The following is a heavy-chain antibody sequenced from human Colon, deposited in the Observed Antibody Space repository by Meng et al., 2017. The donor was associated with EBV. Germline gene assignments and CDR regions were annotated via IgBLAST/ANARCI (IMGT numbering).Heavy chain of an antibody. D-gene: IGHD5-24*01. CDR1: GASIISNNW. J-gene: IGHJ4*02. CDR2: NYHGGNT. V-gene: IGHV4-4*02. Sequence: QVALHGAGSVLVVPSVTLSLTCAVSGASIISNNWWSGVRQPPGKGLEWIGENYHGGNTNYNPSLKHRVTISVDRSNDQFSLSLSSVTAADTAVYYCARGNAYNAPSFDYWGQGTLVTVSS. CDR3: ARGNAYNAPSFDY.